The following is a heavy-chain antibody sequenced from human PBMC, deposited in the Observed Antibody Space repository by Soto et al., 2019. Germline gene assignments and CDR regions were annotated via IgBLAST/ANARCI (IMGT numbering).Heavy chain of an antibody. V-gene: IGHV1-46*01. CDR2: INPSDAAT. J-gene: IGHJ4*02. CDR1: GYTFTKYY. D-gene: IGHD3-22*01. CDR3: ARDLTREGDYYDRSGYYFDS. Sequence: QVRLVQSGGEVKKPGASVRVSCKASGYTFTKYYMHWVRQAPGQGLQWMGIINPSDAATSYAQKFQGRVTLTTVTSTSTVYMEMSSLRSEDSAMYYCARDLTREGDYYDRSGYYFDSWGQGTLLTVSS.